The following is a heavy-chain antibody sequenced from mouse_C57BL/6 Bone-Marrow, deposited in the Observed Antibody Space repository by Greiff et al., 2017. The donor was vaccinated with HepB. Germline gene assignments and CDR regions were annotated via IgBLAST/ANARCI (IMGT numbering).Heavy chain of an antibody. J-gene: IGHJ2*01. Sequence: EVKLMESGEGLVKPGGSLKLSCAASGFTFSSYAMSWVRQTPEKRLEWVTYISSGGDYIYYADTVKGRFTISRDNARNTLYLQMSSLKSEDTAMYYCTRDDSNYFDYWGQGTTLTVSS. CDR3: TRDDSNYFDY. V-gene: IGHV5-9-1*02. CDR1: GFTFSSYA. CDR2: ISSGGDYI. D-gene: IGHD2-5*01.